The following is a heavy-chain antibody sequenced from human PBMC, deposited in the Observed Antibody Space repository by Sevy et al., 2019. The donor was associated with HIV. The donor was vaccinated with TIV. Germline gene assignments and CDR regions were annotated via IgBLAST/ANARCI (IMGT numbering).Heavy chain of an antibody. D-gene: IGHD3-10*01. CDR3: TRVRGTISPYYYFGMDV. CDR1: GFRFGDYA. Sequence: GGSLRLSCTSSGFRFGDYAMSWLRQAPGKGLEWVGLIRSKTFGGTIEHAASVKGRFIISRDDSKNIANLQMNRLKTEETAVYYCTRVRGTISPYYYFGMDVWGQGTTVTVSS. J-gene: IGHJ6*02. CDR2: IRSKTFGGTI. V-gene: IGHV3-49*03.